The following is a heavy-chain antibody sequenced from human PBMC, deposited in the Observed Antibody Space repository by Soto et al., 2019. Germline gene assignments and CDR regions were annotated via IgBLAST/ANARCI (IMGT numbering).Heavy chain of an antibody. CDR2: IWYDGSNK. CDR3: ARDGTTLVPAAIDWYFDL. V-gene: IGHV3-33*01. J-gene: IGHJ2*01. CDR1: GFTFSSYG. Sequence: QVQLVESGGGVVQPGRSLRLSCAASGFTFSSYGMHWVRQAPGKGLEWVAVIWYDGSNKYYADSVKGPFTISRDNSKNPLYRDMNSLTGEDTAVYYCARDGTTLVPAAIDWYFDLCGRGTLVTVSS. D-gene: IGHD2-2*01.